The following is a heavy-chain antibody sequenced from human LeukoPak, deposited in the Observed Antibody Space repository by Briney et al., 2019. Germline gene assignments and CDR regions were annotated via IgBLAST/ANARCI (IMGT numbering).Heavy chain of an antibody. J-gene: IGHJ6*03. D-gene: IGHD3-3*01. CDR2: VYYSGST. CDR1: GGSISSSSDY. Sequence: SETLSLTCTVSGGSISSSSDYWGWIRQPPGEGLEWIGSVYYSGSTYYNPSLKSRVTISVDRSKNQFSLKLSSVTAADTAVYYCARTPPGTATIFDYYYYMDVWGKGTTVTVSS. V-gene: IGHV4-39*07. CDR3: ARTPPGTATIFDYYYYMDV.